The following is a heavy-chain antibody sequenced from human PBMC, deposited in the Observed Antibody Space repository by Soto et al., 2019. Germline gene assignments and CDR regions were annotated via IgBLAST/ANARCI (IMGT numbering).Heavy chain of an antibody. Sequence: GGSLRLSCAASGFTFSSHAMNWVRQAPGKGLEWVSSISSASSFTYYADSVKGRFTISRDNAKNSLFLQVNSLSPEDTAVYYCARVKTGSAAGIGSPADYWGQGTLVTVSS. V-gene: IGHV3-21*01. CDR2: ISSASSFT. CDR1: GFTFSSHA. D-gene: IGHD2-15*01. J-gene: IGHJ4*02. CDR3: ARVKTGSAAGIGSPADY.